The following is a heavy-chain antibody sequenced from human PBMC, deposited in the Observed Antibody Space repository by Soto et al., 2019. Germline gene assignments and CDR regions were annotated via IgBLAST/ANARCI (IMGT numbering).Heavy chain of an antibody. CDR1: GFSLTTSGVG. D-gene: IGHD3-3*01. CDR3: AHRVLRTVFGLVTTTAIYFDF. V-gene: IGHV2-5*02. Sequence: QLTLKESGPTVVKPTETLTLTCTFSGFSLTTSGVGVGWVRQSPGKAPEWLALLYCDDDKRYSTSLNSRLIITKDSSKNQVVLTMGNVDPADTATYYCAHRVLRTVFGLVTTTAIYFDFWGPGTPVVVSS. J-gene: IGHJ4*02. CDR2: LYCDDDK.